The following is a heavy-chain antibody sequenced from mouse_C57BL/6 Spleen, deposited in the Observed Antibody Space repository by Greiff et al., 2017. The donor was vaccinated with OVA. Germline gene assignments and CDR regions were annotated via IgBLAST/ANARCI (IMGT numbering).Heavy chain of an antibody. V-gene: IGHV3-1*01. Sequence: DVMLVESGPGMVKPSQSLSLTCTVTGYSITSGYDWHWIRHFPGNKLEWMGYISYSGSTNYNPSLKSRISITHDTSKNHFFLKLNSVTTEDTATYYCARGWTYYAMDYWGQGTSVTVSS. CDR1: GYSITSGYD. CDR3: ARGWTYYAMDY. J-gene: IGHJ4*01. CDR2: ISYSGST.